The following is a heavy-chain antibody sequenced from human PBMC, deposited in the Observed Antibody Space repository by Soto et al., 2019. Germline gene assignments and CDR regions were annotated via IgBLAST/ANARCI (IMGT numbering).Heavy chain of an antibody. J-gene: IGHJ5*02. V-gene: IGHV3-48*01. CDR3: ARASLAWSLDP. Sequence: GESLKISCAASGFTFSSYSMTWVRQAPGKGLEWVSYISSSSSTIYYPGSVKGRFTISRENAKNSLYLQMNSLRAGDTAVYYCARASLAWSLDPWGQGTLVTVSS. D-gene: IGHD3-3*01. CDR2: ISSSSSTI. CDR1: GFTFSSYS.